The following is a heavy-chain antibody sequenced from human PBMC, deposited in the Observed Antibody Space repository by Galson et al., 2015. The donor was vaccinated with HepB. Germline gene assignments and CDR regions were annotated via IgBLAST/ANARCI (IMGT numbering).Heavy chain of an antibody. D-gene: IGHD2-15*01. Sequence: SLRLSCAASGFTFDDYAMHWVRQAPGKGLEYVSAISSNGGSTYYADSVKGRFTISRDNSKNTLYLQMSSLRAEDTAVYYCVKDQGGSWRYYYYGMDVWGQGTTVTVSS. V-gene: IGHV3-64D*06. CDR3: VKDQGGSWRYYYYGMDV. CDR1: GFTFDDYA. CDR2: ISSNGGST. J-gene: IGHJ6*02.